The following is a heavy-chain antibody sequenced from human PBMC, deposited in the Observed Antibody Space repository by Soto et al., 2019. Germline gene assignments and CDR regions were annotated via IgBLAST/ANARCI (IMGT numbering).Heavy chain of an antibody. Sequence: QITLKESGATLLKPTQTLTLTCTFSGFSLTTSGVGVGWIRQPPGKAPEWLAIIYWDDDSRYSPSLKTRLSITKDTSKSQVVLTMTNVDPVDTTTYFCAHSGDDFVSPQKFDFWGKGALVTVSS. D-gene: IGHD2-21*02. V-gene: IGHV2-5*02. CDR2: IYWDDDS. J-gene: IGHJ4*02. CDR1: GFSLTTSGVG. CDR3: AHSGDDFVSPQKFDF.